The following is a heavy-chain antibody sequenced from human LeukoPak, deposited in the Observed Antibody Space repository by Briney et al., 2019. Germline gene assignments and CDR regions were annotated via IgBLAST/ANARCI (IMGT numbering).Heavy chain of an antibody. J-gene: IGHJ5*02. CDR1: GYTXTSYG. CDR2: ISAYNGKT. D-gene: IGHD2-2*01. V-gene: IGHV1-18*01. Sequence: GASVKVSCKASGYTXTSYGISWVRQAPGQPPEWMGWISAYNGKTNYARKLQGRVTMTTDTSTSTAYMELRSLRSDDTAVYYCARDDCSSTSCYAGSWFDPWGQGTLVSVSS. CDR3: ARDDCSSTSCYAGSWFDP.